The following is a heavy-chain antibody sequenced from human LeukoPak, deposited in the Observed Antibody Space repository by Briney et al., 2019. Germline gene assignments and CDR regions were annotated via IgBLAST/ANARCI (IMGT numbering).Heavy chain of an antibody. V-gene: IGHV4-34*01. Sequence: SETLSLTCAFYGGSFSGYYWSWIRQPPGKGLEWIGEINHSGSTNYNPSLKSRFTISVDTSKNQFSLKLSSVTAADTAVYYCARRGITMVRGNDYWGQGTLVTVSS. CDR3: ARRGITMVRGNDY. D-gene: IGHD3-10*01. CDR1: GGSFSGYY. CDR2: INHSGST. J-gene: IGHJ4*02.